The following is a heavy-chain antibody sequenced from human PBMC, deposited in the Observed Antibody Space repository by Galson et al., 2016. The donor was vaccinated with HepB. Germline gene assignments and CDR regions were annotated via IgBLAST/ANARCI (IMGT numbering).Heavy chain of an antibody. D-gene: IGHD3-10*01. J-gene: IGHJ4*02. Sequence: TLSLTCAVSGGSISSGGYSWSWIRQPPGKGLEWIGYIYHSGSTYYNPSLKSQVTISVDRSKNQFSLKLSSVTAADTAVYFCARGGPYGAFFVHYFDYWGQGTLVTVSS. CDR1: GGSISSGGYS. CDR3: ARGGPYGAFFVHYFDY. V-gene: IGHV4-30-2*01. CDR2: IYHSGST.